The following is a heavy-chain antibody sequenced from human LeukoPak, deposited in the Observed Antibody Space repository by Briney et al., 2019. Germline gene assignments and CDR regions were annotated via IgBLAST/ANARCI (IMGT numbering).Heavy chain of an antibody. CDR3: ARHVHSGWYWVY. D-gene: IGHD6-19*01. CDR1: GDSISSSTYY. J-gene: IGHJ4*02. V-gene: IGHV4-39*01. Sequence: SETLSLTCTVSGDSISSSTYYWAWIRQPPGKGLEWIGSFSYGGNTYYKSSLKSRLTISVDTSKNQFSLKLSPVTAADTSVYYCARHVHSGWYWVYWGQGTLVTVSS. CDR2: FSYGGNT.